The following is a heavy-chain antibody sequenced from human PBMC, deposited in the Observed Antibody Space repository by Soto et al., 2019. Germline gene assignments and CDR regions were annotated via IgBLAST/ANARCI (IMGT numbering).Heavy chain of an antibody. CDR3: ARWRYDSGNYFDY. CDR1: DDSVSNINYY. D-gene: IGHD3-10*01. CDR2: IYYIGAT. Sequence: QLRLLESGPGLVKPSETLSLTCSVSDDSVSNINYYWGWIREPPGKGLEWIASIYYIGATYYNPSLKRRITISVDTSKNQFSLKLSSVTAADTAVYYCARWRYDSGNYFDYWGQGALVTVSS. V-gene: IGHV4-39*01. J-gene: IGHJ4*02.